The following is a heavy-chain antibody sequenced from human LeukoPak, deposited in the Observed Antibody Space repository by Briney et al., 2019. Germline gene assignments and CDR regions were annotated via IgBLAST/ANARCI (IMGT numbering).Heavy chain of an antibody. V-gene: IGHV1-3*01. CDR1: GYTFTSYA. CDR3: ARGYAGDIGYYYGMDV. J-gene: IGHJ6*04. Sequence: SVKVSCKASGYTFTSYAMHWVRQAPGQRLEWMGWINAGNGNTKYSQKFQGRVTITRDTSASTAYMELSSLRSEDTAVYYCARGYAGDIGYYYGMDVWGKGTTVTVSS. D-gene: IGHD2-15*01. CDR2: INAGNGNT.